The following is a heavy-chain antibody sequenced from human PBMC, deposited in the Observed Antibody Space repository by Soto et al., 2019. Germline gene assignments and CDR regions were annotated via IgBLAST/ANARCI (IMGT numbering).Heavy chain of an antibody. Sequence: GESLKISCKASGYSFASYWIGWVRQTPGIGLEWMGIIFPGDSDTRYSPSFQDQVTISADKSINTAYLQWSSLKASDSAMYFCARRGHYYDSSGYYPKTFDYWGQGTLVTVSS. CDR2: IFPGDSDT. J-gene: IGHJ4*02. D-gene: IGHD3-22*01. CDR3: ARRGHYYDSSGYYPKTFDY. V-gene: IGHV5-51*01. CDR1: GYSFASYW.